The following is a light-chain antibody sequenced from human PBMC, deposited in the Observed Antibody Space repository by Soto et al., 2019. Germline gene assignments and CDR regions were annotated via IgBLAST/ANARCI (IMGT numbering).Light chain of an antibody. CDR2: DVS. V-gene: IGLV2-14*01. Sequence: QSVLTQPASVSGSPGQSITISCTGTSSDVGGYNYVSWYQQHPGKAPKVMIFDVSNRPSGVSERFSGSKSCNTASLTISGLLAEEEAHYYCSAYRSSTTRVVFGGGTKLTVL. CDR1: SSDVGGYNY. J-gene: IGLJ2*01. CDR3: SAYRSSTTRVV.